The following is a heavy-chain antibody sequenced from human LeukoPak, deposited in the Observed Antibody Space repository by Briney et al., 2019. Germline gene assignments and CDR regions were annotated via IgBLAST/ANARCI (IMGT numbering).Heavy chain of an antibody. Sequence: ASVKVSCKASGGTFSSYVISWVRQAPGQGLEWMGRIIPILGAPNYAQKFQGRVTITADESTGTAYMELRSLRSEDTAVYSCARGALTPGPIAVETTHFDYWGQGTPVAVSS. D-gene: IGHD6-19*01. J-gene: IGHJ4*02. CDR2: IIPILGAP. CDR1: GGTFSSYV. V-gene: IGHV1-69*13. CDR3: ARGALTPGPIAVETTHFDY.